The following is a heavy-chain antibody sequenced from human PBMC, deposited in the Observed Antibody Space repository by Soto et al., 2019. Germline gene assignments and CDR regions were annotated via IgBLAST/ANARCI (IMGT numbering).Heavy chain of an antibody. Sequence: EVQLVESGGGLIQPGGSLRLSCAASGFTVSSNYMSWVRQAPGKGLEWVSVIYSGGRTYYADSVKGRFTISRENSKNTRYLQMNSLRAEDTAVYYCARVVSSWVTMIAGGYFDYWGQGTLVTVSS. V-gene: IGHV3-53*01. D-gene: IGHD3-22*01. CDR1: GFTVSSNY. J-gene: IGHJ4*02. CDR2: IYSGGRT. CDR3: ARVVSSWVTMIAGGYFDY.